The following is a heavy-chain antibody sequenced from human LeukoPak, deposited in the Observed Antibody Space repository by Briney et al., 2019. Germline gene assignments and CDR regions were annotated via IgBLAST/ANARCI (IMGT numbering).Heavy chain of an antibody. D-gene: IGHD3/OR15-3a*01. CDR2: IKLDGSEK. V-gene: IGHV3-7*03. Sequence: GGSLRLSCVASGFSFGKYWMSWVHQAPGKGLEWVANIKLDGSEKNYVDSVKGRFTISRDNTKNSLYLQMNSLRAEDTAVFYCARDQYDTWSRRGNFDSWGQGTLVIVSS. J-gene: IGHJ4*02. CDR1: GFSFGKYW. CDR3: ARDQYDTWSRRGNFDS.